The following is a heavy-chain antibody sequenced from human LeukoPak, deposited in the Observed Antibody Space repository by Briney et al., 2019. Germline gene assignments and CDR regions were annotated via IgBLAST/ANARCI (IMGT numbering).Heavy chain of an antibody. V-gene: IGHV3-48*01. CDR2: ISSSSSTI. D-gene: IGHD6-13*01. J-gene: IGHJ4*02. Sequence: PGGTLRLSCAASGFTFSSYNMNWVRQAPGKGLEWVSYISSSSSTIYYADSVKGRFTISRDNAKNSLYLQINSLRAEDTAMYYCARYDRSSWYYFDYRGQGTLVTISS. CDR1: GFTFSSYN. CDR3: ARYDRSSWYYFDY.